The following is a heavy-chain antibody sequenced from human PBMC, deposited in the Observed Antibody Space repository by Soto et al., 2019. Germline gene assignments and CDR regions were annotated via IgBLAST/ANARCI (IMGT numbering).Heavy chain of an antibody. V-gene: IGHV1-46*02. CDR2: IHPSGGGT. Sequence: QVQLVQSGAEVRKPGASVKVSCKPSGYTFNTYYLHWLRQAPGQALEWMGVIHPSGGGTTYAQKFLGRVTVTRDTSTTTVCMELSSLGSYYTAVYYCARGGHIAVVTASFDYWGQGTLVTVSS. CDR3: ARGGHIAVVTASFDY. D-gene: IGHD2-21*02. J-gene: IGHJ4*02. CDR1: GYTFNTYY.